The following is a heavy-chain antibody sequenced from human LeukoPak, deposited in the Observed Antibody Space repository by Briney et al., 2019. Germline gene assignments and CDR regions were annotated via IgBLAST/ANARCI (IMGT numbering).Heavy chain of an antibody. CDR2: MNPNSGNT. Sequence: ASVKVSCKASGHTFTSYDINWVRQATGQGLEWMGWMNPNSGNTGYAQKFQGRVTMTRNTSISTAYMELSSLRSEDTAVYYCARGKGVAVATWKPPDYWGQGTLVTVSS. J-gene: IGHJ4*02. V-gene: IGHV1-8*01. CDR1: GHTFTSYD. D-gene: IGHD6-19*01. CDR3: ARGKGVAVATWKPPDY.